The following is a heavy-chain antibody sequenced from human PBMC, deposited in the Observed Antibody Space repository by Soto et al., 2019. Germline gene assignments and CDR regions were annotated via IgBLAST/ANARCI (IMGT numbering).Heavy chain of an antibody. Sequence: SETLSLTCAVYGGSFSGYYCSWIRQPPGKGLEWIGEINHSGSTNYNPSLKSRVTISVDTSKNQFSLKLSSVTAADTAVYYGARGRQLDHYYMDGSGKGTTVNVSS. CDR1: GGSFSGYY. CDR2: INHSGST. J-gene: IGHJ6*03. CDR3: ARGRQLDHYYMDG. V-gene: IGHV4-34*01. D-gene: IGHD6-6*01.